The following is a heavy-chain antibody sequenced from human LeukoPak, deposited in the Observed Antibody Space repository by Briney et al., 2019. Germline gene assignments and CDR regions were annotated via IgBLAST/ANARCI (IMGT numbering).Heavy chain of an antibody. Sequence: KSSETLSLTCAVSGYSISSGYYWGWIRPPPGKGLEWIGRINNSGSTDYNPSLKSRVTISADTSKNQFSLKLSSVTAADTAVYYCAAYCSGGSCYSDSDYWGQGTLVTVSS. V-gene: IGHV4-38-2*01. CDR2: INNSGST. D-gene: IGHD2-15*01. CDR1: GYSISSGYY. J-gene: IGHJ4*02. CDR3: AAYCSGGSCYSDSDY.